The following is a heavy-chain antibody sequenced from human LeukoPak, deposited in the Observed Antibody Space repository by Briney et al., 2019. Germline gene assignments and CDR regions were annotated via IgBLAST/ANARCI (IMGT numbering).Heavy chain of an antibody. CDR3: AREDPQTTVPEGMDV. CDR2: ILYTGNT. CDR1: GGSISTYY. D-gene: IGHD4-17*01. V-gene: IGHV4-59*01. J-gene: IGHJ6*02. Sequence: SETLSLTCSVSGGSISTYYWSWIRQPPGKRLEWIGYILYTGNTNYNPSLKSRVTMSVDTSKNQFSLKLSSVTAADTAVYYCAREDPQTTVPEGMDVWGPGTTVTVSS.